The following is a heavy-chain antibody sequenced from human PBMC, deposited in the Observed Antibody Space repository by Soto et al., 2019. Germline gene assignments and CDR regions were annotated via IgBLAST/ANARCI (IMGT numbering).Heavy chain of an antibody. J-gene: IGHJ2*01. CDR3: ARGNHRWLQLWYFDL. CDR2: IIPIFGTA. D-gene: IGHD5-12*01. CDR1: GGTFSSYT. Sequence: QVQLVQSGAEVKKPGSSVTVSCKASGGTFSSYTISWVRQAPGQGLEWMGGIIPIFGTANYAQKFPGRVTITADESTSTAYMELSSLRTEDTAVNYCARGNHRWLQLWYFDLWGRGTLVTVSS. V-gene: IGHV1-69*12.